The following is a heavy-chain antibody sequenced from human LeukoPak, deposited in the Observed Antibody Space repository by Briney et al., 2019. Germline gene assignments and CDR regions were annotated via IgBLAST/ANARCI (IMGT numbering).Heavy chain of an antibody. CDR3: AREDCRSSNCYKAFDS. CDR2: INPNSGDT. D-gene: IGHD2-2*02. CDR1: GYTLTGYY. V-gene: IGHV1-2*02. J-gene: IGHJ4*02. Sequence: GASVKVSCKASGYTLTGYYMHWVRQAPGQGLEWMGGINPNSGDTNYAQNFQGRVTVTRDTSITTVYMELSRLRSDDTAMYYCAREDCRSSNCYKAFDSWGQGTLVTVSS.